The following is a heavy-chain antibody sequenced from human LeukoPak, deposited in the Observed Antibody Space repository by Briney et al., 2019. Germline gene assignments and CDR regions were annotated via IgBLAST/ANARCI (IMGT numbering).Heavy chain of an antibody. CDR3: ATEIFKLGSRAFDI. D-gene: IGHD2/OR15-2a*01. J-gene: IGHJ3*02. CDR1: GYTFTSYD. Sequence: GASVKVSCKASGYTFTSYDINWVRQATGQGLEWMGWMNPNSGNTGYAQKFQGRVTMTEDTSTDTAYMELSSLRSEDTAMYYCATEIFKLGSRAFDIWGQGTMVTVSS. CDR2: MNPNSGNT. V-gene: IGHV1-8*01.